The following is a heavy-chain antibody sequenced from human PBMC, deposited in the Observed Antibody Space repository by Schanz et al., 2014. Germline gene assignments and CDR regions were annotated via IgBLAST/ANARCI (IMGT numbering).Heavy chain of an antibody. D-gene: IGHD3-10*01. CDR1: GFTFTTYA. V-gene: IGHV3-23*04. Sequence: EVQLVESGGGLVKPGGSLRLSCKASGFTFTTYAMTWVRQAPGKGLEWVSNISPTGSSTYYADSVKGRFTISRDTPKNTLYVQMNSLRADDTAVYYCAKDQGSYGSGSYSYFDYWGQGTLATVSS. CDR2: ISPTGSST. CDR3: AKDQGSYGSGSYSYFDY. J-gene: IGHJ4*02.